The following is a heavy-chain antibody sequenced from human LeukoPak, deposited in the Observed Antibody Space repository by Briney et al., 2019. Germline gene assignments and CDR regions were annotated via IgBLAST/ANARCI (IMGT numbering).Heavy chain of an antibody. CDR1: GGSISTSSYY. D-gene: IGHD6-13*01. Sequence: SETLSLTCTVSGGSISTSSYYWGWIRQPPGKGLEWIGTMHYSGSTYNNPSLKSRVTIPVDTSKNRFSLKLSSLTAADTAVYYCARHRAADPSDAFDIWGQGTMVTVS. J-gene: IGHJ3*02. CDR2: MHYSGST. CDR3: ARHRAADPSDAFDI. V-gene: IGHV4-39*01.